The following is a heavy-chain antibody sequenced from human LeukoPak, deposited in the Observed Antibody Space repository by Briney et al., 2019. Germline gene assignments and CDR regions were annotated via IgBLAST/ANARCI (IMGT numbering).Heavy chain of an antibody. D-gene: IGHD5-24*01. Sequence: PSETLSLTCAVYGGSFSGYYWSWIRQPPGKGLEWIGEINHSGSTNYNPSLKSRVTVSVDTSKNQFSLKLSSVTAADTAVYYCARGVETATINIRELLRFDYWGQGNPGHRLL. J-gene: IGHJ4*02. CDR2: INHSGST. V-gene: IGHV4-34*01. CDR1: GGSFSGYY. CDR3: ARGVETATINIRELLRFDY.